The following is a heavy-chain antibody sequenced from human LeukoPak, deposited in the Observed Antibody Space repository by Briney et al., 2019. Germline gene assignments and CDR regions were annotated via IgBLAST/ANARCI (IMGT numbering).Heavy chain of an antibody. V-gene: IGHV4-59*01. CDR1: GGSISSYY. CDR3: ARVGRSWYGYYYYYMDV. D-gene: IGHD6-13*01. CDR2: IYYSGST. J-gene: IGHJ6*03. Sequence: SETLSLTCAVYGGSISSYYWSWIRQPPGKGLEWVGYIYYSGSTNYNPSLKSRVTISVDTSKNQFSLKLSSVTAADTAVYYCARVGRSWYGYYYYYMDVWGKGTTVTASS.